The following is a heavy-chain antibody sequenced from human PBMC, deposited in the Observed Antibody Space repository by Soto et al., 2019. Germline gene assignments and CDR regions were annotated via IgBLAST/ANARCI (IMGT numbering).Heavy chain of an antibody. CDR3: TTDRIAHLLLGRY. V-gene: IGHV3-64*02. CDR2: ISSNGGST. J-gene: IGHJ4*02. D-gene: IGHD3-16*01. Sequence: EVQLVESGEGLVQPGGSLRLSCAASGFTFSSYAIHWVRQAPGKGLEYVSGISSNGGSTYYVDSVKGRFTISRDNSKNTLYLQMGSLRAEDTAVYYCTTDRIAHLLLGRYWGQGTLVTVSS. CDR1: GFTFSSYA.